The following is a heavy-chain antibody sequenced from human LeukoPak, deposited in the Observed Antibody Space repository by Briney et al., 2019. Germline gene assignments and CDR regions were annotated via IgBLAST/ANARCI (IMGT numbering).Heavy chain of an antibody. D-gene: IGHD6-19*01. Sequence: KPGGSLRLPCEASGFTFSSYSMNWVRQTPGKGLEWVSSISSGSDYIYIADSVRGRFSVSRDNAKNSLYLQMNSLRAEDTAVYYCARDRPEGRAVAAAFDNWGQGTLVTVSS. J-gene: IGHJ4*02. CDR2: ISSGSDYI. CDR1: GFTFSSYS. CDR3: ARDRPEGRAVAAAFDN. V-gene: IGHV3-21*01.